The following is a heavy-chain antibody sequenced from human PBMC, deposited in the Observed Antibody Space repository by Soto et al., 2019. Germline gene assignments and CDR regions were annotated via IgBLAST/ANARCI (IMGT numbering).Heavy chain of an antibody. Sequence: PGGALRLSCLASGFTCSDYAMTWVRHVPGRGLEWVASLDGAGGSTYYADSVRGRFTISRDNSQNTLFLQMKRLTVDDTAIYYCAAPRDEYGSGVSWFTYGMDIWGQGTTVTVSS. CDR1: GFTCSDYA. CDR3: AAPRDEYGSGVSWFTYGMDI. V-gene: IGHV3-23*01. CDR2: LDGAGGST. D-gene: IGHD3-10*01. J-gene: IGHJ6*02.